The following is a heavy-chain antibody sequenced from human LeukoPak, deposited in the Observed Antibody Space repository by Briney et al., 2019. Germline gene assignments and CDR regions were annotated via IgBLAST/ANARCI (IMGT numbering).Heavy chain of an antibody. D-gene: IGHD2-21*01. CDR3: AKDRPVISY. J-gene: IGHJ4*02. V-gene: IGHV3-43*02. CDR2: ISRDGGTT. CDR1: GFTFDDYS. Sequence: PGGSLRLSCTASGFTFDDYSMHWVRQPPGKGLEWVSLISRDGGTTHYADSVKGRFTVSRGNSKNSLYLQMNSLSTDDTAFYYCAKDRPVISYWGQGTLVTVSS.